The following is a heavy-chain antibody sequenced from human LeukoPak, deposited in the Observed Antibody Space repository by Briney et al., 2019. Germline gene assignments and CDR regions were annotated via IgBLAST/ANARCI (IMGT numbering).Heavy chain of an antibody. CDR1: GFNFSSYS. Sequence: GGSLRLSCAASGFNFSSYSMNWVRQAPGKGLEWVSSISSSSSYIYYADSVKGRFTISKDNAKNSLYLQMNSLRAEDTAVYYCARDLVGDYYFDYWGQGTLVTVSS. CDR2: ISSSSSYI. D-gene: IGHD2-15*01. V-gene: IGHV3-21*01. J-gene: IGHJ4*02. CDR3: ARDLVGDYYFDY.